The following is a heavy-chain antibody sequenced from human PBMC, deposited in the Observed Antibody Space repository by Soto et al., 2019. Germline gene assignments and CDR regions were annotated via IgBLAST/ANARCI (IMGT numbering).Heavy chain of an antibody. CDR2: INAGNGNT. CDR1: GYTFTSYA. CDR3: TRETGSGMDV. V-gene: IGHV1-3*05. J-gene: IGHJ6*02. Sequence: QVQLVQSGAEEKKPGASVKVSCKASGYTFTSYAMHWVRQAPGQRVEWMGWINAGNGNTKYSQKFQGRVTITRDTQASSAYMELSSLRSEATAVYYSTRETGSGMDVWYRGTTVNV. D-gene: IGHD3-10*01.